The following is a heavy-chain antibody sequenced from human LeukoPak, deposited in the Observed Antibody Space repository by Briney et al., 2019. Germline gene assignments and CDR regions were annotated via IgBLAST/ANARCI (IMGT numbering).Heavy chain of an antibody. Sequence: GGSLRLSCAASGFPFSSHAMTWLRQAPAKGLDWVSALSGGAGKTYYADSVKGRFTISRDNSKNTLCQQMNSLSAEDTAVYYCARGRGYSYGPFAYWGQGTLVTVSS. CDR2: LSGGAGKT. J-gene: IGHJ4*02. CDR1: GFPFSSHA. V-gene: IGHV3-23*01. D-gene: IGHD5-18*01. CDR3: ARGRGYSYGPFAY.